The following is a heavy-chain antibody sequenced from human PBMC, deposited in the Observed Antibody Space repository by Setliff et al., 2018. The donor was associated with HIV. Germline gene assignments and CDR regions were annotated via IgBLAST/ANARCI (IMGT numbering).Heavy chain of an antibody. J-gene: IGHJ4*02. CDR2: IWYDGSNK. CDR3: ARVESYGDYVDY. CDR1: GFTFSTAW. V-gene: IGHV3-33*01. D-gene: IGHD4-17*01. Sequence: PGGSLRLSCAASGFTFSTAWMSWVRQAPGKGLEWVAVIWYDGSNKYYADSVKGRFTISRDNSKNTLYLQMNSLRAEDTAVYYCARVESYGDYVDYWGQGTLVTVSS.